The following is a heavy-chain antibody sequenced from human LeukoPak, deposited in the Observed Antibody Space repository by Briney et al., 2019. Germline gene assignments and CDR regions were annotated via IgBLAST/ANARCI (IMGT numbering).Heavy chain of an antibody. CDR2: ISDSGHTK. CDR1: GFTLSPYA. V-gene: IGHV3-48*02. CDR3: ARKELEGSWFDP. J-gene: IGHJ5*02. Sequence: TGGSLRLSCAASGFTLSPYAMNWVRQAPGKGLEWIAFISDSGHTKYNADSVKGRFTISRDNAKNSVFLQMNSLRDEDTAVYYCARKELEGSWFDPWSQGTLVTVTS. D-gene: IGHD3-3*01.